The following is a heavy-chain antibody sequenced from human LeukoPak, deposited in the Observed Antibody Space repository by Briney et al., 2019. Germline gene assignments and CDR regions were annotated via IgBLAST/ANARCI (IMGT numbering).Heavy chain of an antibody. CDR3: ASTHQYSSGYYHGWYYFDY. CDR2: IYYSEVT. D-gene: IGHD3-22*01. J-gene: IGHJ4*02. Sequence: KPSETLSLTCTVSGGSISSSGYYWVWIRQPPGKGLQWIRNIYYSEVTNYNPSLMSLVAISIDTSKNQFSLRLSSVTAADTAVYYCASTHQYSSGYYHGWYYFDYWGQGTLVTVSS. CDR1: GGSISSSGYY. V-gene: IGHV4-39*01.